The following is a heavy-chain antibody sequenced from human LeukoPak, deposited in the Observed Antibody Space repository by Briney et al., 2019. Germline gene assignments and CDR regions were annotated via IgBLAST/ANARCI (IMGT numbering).Heavy chain of an antibody. CDR2: MYRSGTT. J-gene: IGHJ4*02. D-gene: IGHD3-22*01. Sequence: SETLSLTCALSGYSINTAYYWGWIRQPPGKGLEWIGSMYRSGTTYYNPSLKSRVTIALDTSKNQFSLKLSSVTAADTAVYYCARTYYYDSSGYPPTFDYWGQGTLVTVSS. CDR3: ARTYYYDSSGYPPTFDY. V-gene: IGHV4-38-2*01. CDR1: GYSINTAYY.